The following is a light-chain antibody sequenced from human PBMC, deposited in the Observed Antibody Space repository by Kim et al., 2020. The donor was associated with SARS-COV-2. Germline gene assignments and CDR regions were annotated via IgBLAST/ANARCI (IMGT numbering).Light chain of an antibody. J-gene: IGLJ2*01. CDR3: QTWGTGIVV. Sequence: APVKLTCTLSSGHSSYAIAWHQQQPEKGPRYLMKLNSDGSHSKGDGIPDRFSGSSSGAERYLTISRLQSEDEADYYCQTWGTGIVVFGGGTQLTVL. V-gene: IGLV4-69*01. CDR1: SGHSSYA. CDR2: LNSDGSH.